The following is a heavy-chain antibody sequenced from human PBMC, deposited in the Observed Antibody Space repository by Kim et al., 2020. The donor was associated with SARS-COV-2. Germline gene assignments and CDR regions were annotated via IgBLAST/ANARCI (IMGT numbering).Heavy chain of an antibody. V-gene: IGHV1-46*01. D-gene: IGHD6-13*01. CDR3: ARAWQLGNSGNFDY. J-gene: IGHJ4*02. Sequence: AQKFQGRVTMTRDTSTSTVYMELSSLRSEDTAVYYCARAWQLGNSGNFDYWGQGTLVTVSS.